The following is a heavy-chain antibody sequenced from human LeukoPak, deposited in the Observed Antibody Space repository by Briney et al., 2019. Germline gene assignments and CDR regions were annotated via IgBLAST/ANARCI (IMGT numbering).Heavy chain of an antibody. CDR2: IRYDGSNK. CDR3: AKETLELRAFGY. V-gene: IGHV3-30*02. J-gene: IGHJ4*02. Sequence: GGSLRLSCAASGFTFSSYGMHWVRQAPGKGLEWVAFIRYDGSNKYYADSVKGRFTISRDNSKNTLYLQMNSLRAEDTAVYYCAKETLELRAFGYWGQGTLVTVSS. D-gene: IGHD1-7*01. CDR1: GFTFSSYG.